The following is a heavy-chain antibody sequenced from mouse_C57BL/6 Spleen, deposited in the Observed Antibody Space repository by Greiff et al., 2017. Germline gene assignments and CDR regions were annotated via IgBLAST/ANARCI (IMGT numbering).Heavy chain of an antibody. CDR3: ARAYCGSGYVGYFDV. D-gene: IGHD1-1*01. V-gene: IGHV5-16*01. CDR2: INYDGSST. CDR1: GFTFSDYY. J-gene: IGHJ1*03. Sequence: EVQLLESEPGLVQPGSSMKLPCTASGFTFSDYYMAWVRQVPEKGLEWVANINYDGSSTNYLDSLKSRFTISRDNSKNILYLHMGSLTSEDTATYDCARAYCGSGYVGYFDVWGTGTTVTVSS.